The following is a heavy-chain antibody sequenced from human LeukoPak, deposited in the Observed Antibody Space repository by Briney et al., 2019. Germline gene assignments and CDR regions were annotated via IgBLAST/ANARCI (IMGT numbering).Heavy chain of an antibody. CDR1: GGPFSGYY. D-gene: IGHD3-10*01. J-gene: IGHJ4*02. CDR3: AGGSGSYSFY. Sequence: PSETLSLTCAVYGGPFSGYYWSWIRQPPGKGLEWIGEINHSGSTNYNPSLKSRVTISVDTSKNQFSLKLSSVTAADTAVYYCAGGSGSYSFYWGQGTLVTVSS. CDR2: INHSGST. V-gene: IGHV4-34*01.